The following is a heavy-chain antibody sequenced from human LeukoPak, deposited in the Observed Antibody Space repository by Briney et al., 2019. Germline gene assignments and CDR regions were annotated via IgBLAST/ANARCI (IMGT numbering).Heavy chain of an antibody. J-gene: IGHJ4*02. V-gene: IGHV3-33*01. Sequence: GGSLRLSCAASGFTFSSYGMHWVRQAPGKGLEWVAVIWYDGSNKYYADSVKGRFTISRDNSKNTLYLQMNSLRAEDTAVYYCARHRGEWELQPTFDYWGQGTLVTVSS. CDR2: IWYDGSNK. D-gene: IGHD1-26*01. CDR3: ARHRGEWELQPTFDY. CDR1: GFTFSSYG.